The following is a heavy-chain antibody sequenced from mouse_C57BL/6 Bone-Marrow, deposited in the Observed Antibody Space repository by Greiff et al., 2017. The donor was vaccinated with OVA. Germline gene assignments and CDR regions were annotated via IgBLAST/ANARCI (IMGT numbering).Heavy chain of an antibody. CDR2: INPYNGGT. D-gene: IGHD1-1*01. J-gene: IGHJ3*01. CDR3: ANYYGSSYPAWFAY. V-gene: IGHV1-19*01. CDR1: GYTFTDYY. Sequence: EVQLQQSGPVLVKPGASVKMSCKASGYTFTDYYMNWVKQSHGKSLEWIGVINPYNGGTSYNQKFKGKATLTVDKSSSTAYMELNSLTSEDSAVYYCANYYGSSYPAWFAYWGQGTLVTVSA.